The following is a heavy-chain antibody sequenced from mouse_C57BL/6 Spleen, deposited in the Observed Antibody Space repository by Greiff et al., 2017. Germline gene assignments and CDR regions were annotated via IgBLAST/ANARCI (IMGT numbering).Heavy chain of an antibody. CDR2: ISSGSSTI. CDR3: ARGPNYYGSSYYFDY. V-gene: IGHV5-17*01. J-gene: IGHJ2*01. D-gene: IGHD1-1*01. CDR1: GFTFSDYG. Sequence: EVKLMESGGGLVKPGGSLKLSCAASGFTFSDYGMHWVRQAPEKGLEWVAYISSGSSTIYYADTVKGRFTISRDNAKNTLFLQMTSLRSQDTAMYYCARGPNYYGSSYYFDYWGQGTTLTVSS.